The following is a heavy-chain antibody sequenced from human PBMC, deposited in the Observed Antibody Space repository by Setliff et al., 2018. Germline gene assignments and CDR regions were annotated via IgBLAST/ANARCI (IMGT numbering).Heavy chain of an antibody. CDR3: ARESPLDDYVWGSCRSYYFDY. CDR2: IYYSGST. V-gene: IGHV4-59*01. J-gene: IGHJ4*02. CDR1: GGSISSYY. Sequence: SETLSLTCTVSGGSISSYYWSWIRQPPGKGLEWIGYIYYSGSTNYNPSLKSRVTISVDTSKNQFSLKLSSVTAADTAVYYCARESPLDDYVWGSCRSYYFDYWGQGTLVTVSS. D-gene: IGHD3-16*02.